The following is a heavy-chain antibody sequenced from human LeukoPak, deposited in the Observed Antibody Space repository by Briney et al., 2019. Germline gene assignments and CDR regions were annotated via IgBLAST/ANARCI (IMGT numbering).Heavy chain of an antibody. CDR3: ARELGYCSSTSCHRDVRAFDI. D-gene: IGHD2-2*01. CDR2: INPSGGST. V-gene: IGHV1-46*01. J-gene: IGHJ3*02. Sequence: GASVKVSCKASGYTFTSYYMHWVRQAPGQGLEWMGIINPSGGSTSYAQKFQGRVTMTRDTSTSTVYMELSSLRSEDTAVYYCARELGYCSSTSCHRDVRAFDIWGQGTMVTVS. CDR1: GYTFTSYY.